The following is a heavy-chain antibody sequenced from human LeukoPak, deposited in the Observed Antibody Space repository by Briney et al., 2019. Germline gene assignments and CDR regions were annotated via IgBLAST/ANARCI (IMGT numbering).Heavy chain of an antibody. Sequence: PGGCLRLSCAASGFTVNSYAMSWVRQAPGKGLEWVSAISGSGGSTNYADSVKGRFTISRDNSKNTLYLQMNSLRAEDTAVYYCAKDGAYYDSRVPLDYWGQGTLVTVSS. CDR3: AKDGAYYDSRVPLDY. CDR1: GFTVNSYA. J-gene: IGHJ4*02. D-gene: IGHD3-22*01. V-gene: IGHV3-23*01. CDR2: ISGSGGST.